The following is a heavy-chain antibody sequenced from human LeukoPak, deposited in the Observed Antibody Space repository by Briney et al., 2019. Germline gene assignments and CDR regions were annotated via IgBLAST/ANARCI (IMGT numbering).Heavy chain of an antibody. V-gene: IGHV3-9*03. D-gene: IGHD1-26*01. CDR2: ISWNSGSI. Sequence: GRSLRLSCAASGFTFDDYAMHWVRQAPGKGLEWVSGISWNSGSIGYADSVKGRFTISRDNAKNSLYLQMNSLRAEDMALYYCAKVTVSGMVGTRGAFDIWGQGTMVTVSS. CDR1: GFTFDDYA. CDR3: AKVTVSGMVGTRGAFDI. J-gene: IGHJ3*02.